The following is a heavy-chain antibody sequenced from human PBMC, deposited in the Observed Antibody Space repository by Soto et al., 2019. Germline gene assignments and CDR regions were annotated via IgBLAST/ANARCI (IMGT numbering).Heavy chain of an antibody. Sequence: EVQLVESGGGLVQPGGSLRLSCAASGFTFSSYSMNWVRQAPGKGLEWVSYLSSSSSTIYYADSVKGRFTISRDNAKDSLYLQMNSLSDEDTAVYFCARGLAARPSWFDPWGQGTLVTVSS. V-gene: IGHV3-48*02. J-gene: IGHJ5*02. D-gene: IGHD6-6*01. CDR1: GFTFSSYS. CDR3: ARGLAARPSWFDP. CDR2: LSSSSSTI.